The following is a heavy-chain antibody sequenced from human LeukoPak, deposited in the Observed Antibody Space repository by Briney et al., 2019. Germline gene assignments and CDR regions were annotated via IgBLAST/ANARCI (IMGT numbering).Heavy chain of an antibody. J-gene: IGHJ3*02. V-gene: IGHV1-69*13. CDR2: IIPIFGTA. Sequence: ASVKVSCKASGGTFSSYAISWVRQAPGQGLEWMGGIIPIFGTANYAQKFQGRVTITADESTTTAYMELRSLRSDDTAVYYCARIVTTVTLDAFDIWGQGTMVTVSS. CDR1: GGTFSSYA. CDR3: ARIVTTVTLDAFDI. D-gene: IGHD4-17*01.